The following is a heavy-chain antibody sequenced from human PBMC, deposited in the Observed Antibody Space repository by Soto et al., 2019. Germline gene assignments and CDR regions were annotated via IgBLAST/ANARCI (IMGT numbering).Heavy chain of an antibody. Sequence: QVQLQESGPGLVKPSGTLSLTCAVSSGSISSSNWWSWVRQPPGKGLEWIGEIYHIGSTNYNPSLKSRVTISVDKSKNQFSLKLSSVTAADTAVYYCARGLNYDILTGLTHDAFDIWGQGTMVTVSS. CDR1: SGSISSSNW. D-gene: IGHD3-9*01. CDR2: IYHIGST. V-gene: IGHV4-4*02. CDR3: ARGLNYDILTGLTHDAFDI. J-gene: IGHJ3*02.